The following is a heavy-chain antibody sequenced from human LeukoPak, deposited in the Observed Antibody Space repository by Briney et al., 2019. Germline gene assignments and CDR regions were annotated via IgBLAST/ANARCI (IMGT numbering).Heavy chain of an antibody. Sequence: SETLSLTCTVSGGSISSYYWSWIRQPPGKGLEWIGYIYYSGSTNYNPSLKSRVTISVDTSKNQFSLKLSSVTAADTAVYYCARANFYRYDILTESNWFDPWGQGTLVTVSS. J-gene: IGHJ5*02. CDR1: GGSISSYY. V-gene: IGHV4-59*01. CDR2: IYYSGST. CDR3: ARANFYRYDILTESNWFDP. D-gene: IGHD3-9*01.